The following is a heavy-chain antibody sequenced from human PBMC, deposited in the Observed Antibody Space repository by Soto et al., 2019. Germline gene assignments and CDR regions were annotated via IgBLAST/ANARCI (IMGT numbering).Heavy chain of an antibody. CDR1: GGSFSGYY. CDR2: INHSGST. CDR3: ARRYGGAFDI. Sequence: ETLSLTCAVYGGSFSGYYWSWIRQPPGKGLEWIGEINHSGSTNYNPSLKSRVTISVDTSKNQFSLKLSSVTAADTAVYYCARRYGGAFDICGQGTMVTVSS. J-gene: IGHJ3*02. D-gene: IGHD1-20*01. V-gene: IGHV4-34*01.